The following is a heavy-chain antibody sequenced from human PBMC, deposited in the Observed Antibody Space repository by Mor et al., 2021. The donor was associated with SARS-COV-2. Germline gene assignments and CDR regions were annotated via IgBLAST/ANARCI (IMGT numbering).Heavy chain of an antibody. CDR2: IYYSGST. Sequence: KGLEWIGSIYYSGSTYYNPSLKSRVTISVDTSKNQFSLKLSSVTAADTAVYYCARRATTVVTPGAFDIWGQG. J-gene: IGHJ3*02. CDR3: ARRATTVVTPGAFDI. V-gene: IGHV4-39*07. D-gene: IGHD4-17*01.